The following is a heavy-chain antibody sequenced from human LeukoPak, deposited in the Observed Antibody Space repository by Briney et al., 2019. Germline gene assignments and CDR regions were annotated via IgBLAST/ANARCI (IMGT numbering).Heavy chain of an antibody. CDR3: ARADYGGNPRGWTFGY. CDR2: INHSGST. D-gene: IGHD4-23*01. Sequence: SETLSLTCAVYGGSFSGYYWSWIRQPPGKGLEWIGEINHSGSTNYNPSLKSRVTISVDTSKNQFSLKLSSVTAANTAVYYCARADYGGNPRGWTFGYWGQGTLVTVSS. J-gene: IGHJ4*02. CDR1: GGSFSGYY. V-gene: IGHV4-34*01.